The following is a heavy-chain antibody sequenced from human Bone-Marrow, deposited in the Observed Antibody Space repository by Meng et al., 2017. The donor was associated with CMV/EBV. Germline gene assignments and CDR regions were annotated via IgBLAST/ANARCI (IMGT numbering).Heavy chain of an antibody. J-gene: IGHJ5*02. D-gene: IGHD3-22*01. Sequence: SEPLSLTCTVSGGSINNGAYYWSWIRHLPGKGREWIGCRSYSGTTYYNPSLESRVPISVDTYKKQFSLELPTVTAADTAVYYCVRDNIVVAGGGLDPWGQGTLVTVSS. CDR3: VRDNIVVAGGGLDP. CDR1: GGSINNGAYY. V-gene: IGHV4-31*03. CDR2: RSYSGTT.